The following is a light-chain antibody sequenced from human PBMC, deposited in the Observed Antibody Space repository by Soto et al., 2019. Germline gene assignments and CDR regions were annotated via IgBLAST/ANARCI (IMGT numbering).Light chain of an antibody. J-gene: IGLJ6*01. V-gene: IGLV2-14*01. CDR3: SSYSRTNTLV. CDR1: SSDVGDYPY. CDR2: EVT. Sequence: QSALTQPASVSGSPGQSITISCTGTSSDVGDYPYVSWYQQHPGEVPKLIIYEVTNRPSGVSGRFSGSKSENTASLTISGLQAEDESDYYCSSYSRTNTLVFGSGTKVTVL.